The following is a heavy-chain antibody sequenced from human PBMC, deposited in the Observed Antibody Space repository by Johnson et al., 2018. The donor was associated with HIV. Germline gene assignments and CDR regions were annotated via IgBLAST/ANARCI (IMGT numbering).Heavy chain of an antibody. CDR3: ARGDFWSGYPDAFDI. Sequence: QVQLVESGGGVVQPGRSLRLSCAASGFSFSRYVMHWVRQAPGKGLEWVAVISDDGRNKYYADSVKGRFTISSDNSKNTLYLQMNSLRAEDTAVYYCARGDFWSGYPDAFDIWGQGTMVTVSS. J-gene: IGHJ3*02. D-gene: IGHD3-3*01. V-gene: IGHV3-30*04. CDR2: ISDDGRNK. CDR1: GFSFSRYV.